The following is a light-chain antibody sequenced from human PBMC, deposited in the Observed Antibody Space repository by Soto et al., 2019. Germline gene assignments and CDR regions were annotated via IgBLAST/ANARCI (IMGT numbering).Light chain of an antibody. V-gene: IGKV1D-16*01. CDR3: QQYNIYPLT. CDR1: QDINSW. J-gene: IGKJ4*01. Sequence: DVQMTQSPSSLSASVGDRVTITRRASQDINSWLAWYQQKPGNAPKSLIYAASSLQTGVPSRFSGSASGTHFTLTISNLQPEDSATYYCQQYNIYPLTFGGGTKVEIK. CDR2: AAS.